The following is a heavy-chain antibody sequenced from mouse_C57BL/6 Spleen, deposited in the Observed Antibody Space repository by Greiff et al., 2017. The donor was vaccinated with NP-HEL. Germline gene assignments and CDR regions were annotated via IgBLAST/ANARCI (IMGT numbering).Heavy chain of an antibody. D-gene: IGHD1-1*01. CDR1: GYTFTSYW. CDR3: ARSDYGSKGVCDY. Sequence: VQLQQPGAELVRPGSSVKLSCKASGYTFTSYWMDWVKQRPGQGLEWIGNIYPSDSETHYNQKFKDKATLTVDKSSSTAYMQLSSLTSEDSAVYYCARSDYGSKGVCDYWGQGTTLTVSS. J-gene: IGHJ2*01. V-gene: IGHV1-61*01. CDR2: IYPSDSET.